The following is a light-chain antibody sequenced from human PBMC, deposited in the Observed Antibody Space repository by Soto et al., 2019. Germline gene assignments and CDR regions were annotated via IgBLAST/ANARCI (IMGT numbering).Light chain of an antibody. V-gene: IGLV2-14*01. J-gene: IGLJ3*02. CDR2: EVS. CDR3: SSYTSSSTLGV. Sequence: QSALTQPASVSGSPGQSITISCTGTSSDVGGYNYVSWYQQHTGKAPKLMIYEVSNRPSWVSNRFSGSKSGNTASLTISGLQAEDEADYYCSSYTSSSTLGVFGGGTKLTV. CDR1: SSDVGGYNY.